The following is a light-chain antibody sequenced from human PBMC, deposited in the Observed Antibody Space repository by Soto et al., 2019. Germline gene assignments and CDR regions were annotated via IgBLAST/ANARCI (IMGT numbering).Light chain of an antibody. V-gene: IGLV2-14*01. CDR1: MSDIGSYNY. J-gene: IGLJ1*01. CDR2: GVS. CDR3: ISYTGSSTSYV. Sequence: QSVLTQPASVSGSPGQSITISCSGTMSDIGSYNYVAWYQQFPGKTPKILIYGVSNRPAGVSSRFSCSKSGNTASLTISGLQAEDEADYYCISYTGSSTSYVFGSGTKVTV.